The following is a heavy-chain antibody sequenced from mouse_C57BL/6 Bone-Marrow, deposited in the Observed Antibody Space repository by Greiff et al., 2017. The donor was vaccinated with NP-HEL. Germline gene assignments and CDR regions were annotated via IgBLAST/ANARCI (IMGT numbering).Heavy chain of an antibody. CDR3: ASPGTVAY. V-gene: IGHV5-9*01. CDR2: ISGGGGNT. Sequence: EVQVVESGGGLVKPGGSLKLSCAASGFTFSSYTMSWVRQTPEKRLEWVATISGGGGNTYYPDSVKGRFTISRDHAKNTLYLQMSSLRSEDTALYYCASPGTVAYWGQGTLVTVSA. J-gene: IGHJ3*01. D-gene: IGHD4-1*01. CDR1: GFTFSSYT.